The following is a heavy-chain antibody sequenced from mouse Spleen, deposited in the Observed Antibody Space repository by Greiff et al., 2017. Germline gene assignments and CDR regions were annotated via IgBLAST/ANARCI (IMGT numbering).Heavy chain of an antibody. V-gene: IGHV1-66*01. CDR1: GYSFTSYY. Sequence: VKLQESGPELVKPGASVKISCKASGYSFTSYYIHWVKQRPGQGLEWIGWIYPGSGNTKYNEKFKGKATLTADTSSSTAYMQLSSLTSEDSAVYYCARGGLRYWYFDVGGAGTTVTVSS. D-gene: IGHD3-3*01. CDR2: IYPGSGNT. CDR3: ARGGLRYWYFDV. J-gene: IGHJ1*01.